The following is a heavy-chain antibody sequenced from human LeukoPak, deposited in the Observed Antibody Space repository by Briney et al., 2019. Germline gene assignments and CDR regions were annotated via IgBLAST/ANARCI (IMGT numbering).Heavy chain of an antibody. CDR3: ARDPNSSSAFDI. CDR1: GFTFSNYA. V-gene: IGHV3-21*01. D-gene: IGHD6-6*01. J-gene: IGHJ3*02. Sequence: GGSLRLSCAASGFTFSNYAMTWVRQAPGKGLEWVSAMSGSGGNIHYADSVKGRFTISRDNAKNSLYLQMNSLRAEDTAVYYCARDPNSSSAFDIWGQGTMVTVSS. CDR2: MSGSGGNI.